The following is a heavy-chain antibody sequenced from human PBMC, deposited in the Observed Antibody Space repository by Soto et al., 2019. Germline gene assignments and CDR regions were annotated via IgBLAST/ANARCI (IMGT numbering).Heavy chain of an antibody. V-gene: IGHV4-34*01. CDR2: INHSGST. Sequence: PSETLSLTCAVYGGSCSGYYWSWIRQPPGKGLEWIGEINHSGSTNYNPSLKSRVTISVDTSKNQFSLKLSSLTAAGTAVYYCARVGGVTRTNYYYYYMDVWGKGTTVTVSS. D-gene: IGHD3-16*01. J-gene: IGHJ6*03. CDR3: ARVGGVTRTNYYYYYMDV. CDR1: GGSCSGYY.